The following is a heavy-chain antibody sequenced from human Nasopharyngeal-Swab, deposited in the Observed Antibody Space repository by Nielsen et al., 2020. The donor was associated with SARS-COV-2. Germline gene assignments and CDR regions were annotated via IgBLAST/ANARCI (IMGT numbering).Heavy chain of an antibody. Sequence: GESLKISCAASGFTFSSYSMNWVRQAPGKGLEWVANIKQDGSEKYYVDSVKGRFTISRDNAKNSLYLQMNSLGAEDTAVYYCARDGIVRATGLDYWGQGTLITVSS. CDR3: ARDGIVRATGLDY. CDR1: GFTFSSYS. CDR2: IKQDGSEK. V-gene: IGHV3-7*01. D-gene: IGHD1-26*01. J-gene: IGHJ4*02.